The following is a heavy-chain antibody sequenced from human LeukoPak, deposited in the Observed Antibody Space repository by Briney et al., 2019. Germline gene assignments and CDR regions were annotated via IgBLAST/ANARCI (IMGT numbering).Heavy chain of an antibody. CDR3: AKAGAPTQFYFDY. CDR1: GFTFSSHA. Sequence: PGGSLRLSCVASGFTFSSHAMNWVRQAPGKGLEWVSTISANGANTFDADSVKGRFTISRDNSKNTLYLQMSSLRADDTAIYYCAKAGAPTQFYFDYWGRGTLVPVSS. CDR2: ISANGANT. V-gene: IGHV3-23*01. D-gene: IGHD3-10*01. J-gene: IGHJ4*02.